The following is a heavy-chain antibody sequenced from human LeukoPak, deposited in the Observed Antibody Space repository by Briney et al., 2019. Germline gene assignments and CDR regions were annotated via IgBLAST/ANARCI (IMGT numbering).Heavy chain of an antibody. Sequence: SETLSLTCTVSGGSISSYYWSWVRQPAGKGLEWIGRIYTTGSTNYNPSLKSRVIISIDTSKNQISLSLSSVTAADTAVYYCARDRDEGFDLWGRGTLVTVSS. CDR3: ARDRDEGFDL. V-gene: IGHV4-4*07. CDR2: IYTTGST. CDR1: GGSISSYY. J-gene: IGHJ2*01.